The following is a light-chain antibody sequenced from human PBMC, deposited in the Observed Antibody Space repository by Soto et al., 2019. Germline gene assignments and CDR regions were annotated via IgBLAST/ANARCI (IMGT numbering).Light chain of an antibody. V-gene: IGKV1-12*01. Sequence: DIQMTQSPSSVSASVGDRVTITCRARQGISRWLAWYQQKPGKAPNLLIYAASNLQSGVPSRFSASGSGTDVTLTISSLQPEDFATYYCLQPNSFPLTFGPGTKVDLK. CDR3: LQPNSFPLT. CDR2: AAS. CDR1: QGISRW. J-gene: IGKJ3*01.